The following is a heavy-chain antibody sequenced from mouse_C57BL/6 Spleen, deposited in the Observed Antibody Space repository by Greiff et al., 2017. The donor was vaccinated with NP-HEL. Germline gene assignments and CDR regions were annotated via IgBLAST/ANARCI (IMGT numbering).Heavy chain of an antibody. Sequence: QVQLQQPGAELVKPGASVKLSCKASGYTFTSYWMHWVKQRPGQGLEWIGEIDPSDSYTNYNQKFKGKSTLTVDKSSSTAYMQLSSLTSVDSAVYYCARRYYCKDYAMDYWGQGTSVTVSS. CDR2: IDPSDSYT. CDR3: ARRYYCKDYAMDY. V-gene: IGHV1-69*01. CDR1: GYTFTSYW. D-gene: IGHD1-1*01. J-gene: IGHJ4*01.